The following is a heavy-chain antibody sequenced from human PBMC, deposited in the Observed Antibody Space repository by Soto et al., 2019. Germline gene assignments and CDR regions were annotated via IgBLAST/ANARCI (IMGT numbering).Heavy chain of an antibody. Sequence: QVQLVQSGAEVKKSGASVKVSCKASGYTFTSHDINSVRQATGQGLEWMGWMNPNSGNTGYAQKFQGRVTMTRNTSISTAYMELSSLRSEDTAVYYCARWDYGVYARFDYWGQGTLVTVSS. CDR3: ARWDYGVYARFDY. CDR2: MNPNSGNT. V-gene: IGHV1-8*01. D-gene: IGHD4-17*01. CDR1: GYTFTSHD. J-gene: IGHJ4*02.